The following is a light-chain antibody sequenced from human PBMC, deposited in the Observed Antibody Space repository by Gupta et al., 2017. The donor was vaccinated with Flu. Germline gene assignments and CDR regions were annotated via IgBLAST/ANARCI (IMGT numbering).Light chain of an antibody. CDR3: QSADRSGTYWV. V-gene: IGLV3-25*02. CDR1: PLPEEY. Sequence: HDLTQPPSLSVSPGQTARITCSGEPLPEEYVYWYQQKPGQAPVLVIYKDRDRPPGIPDRFSGSNSGTTVTLTISGVQAEDEAEYYCQSADRSGTYWVFGGGTKLTVL. CDR2: KDR. J-gene: IGLJ3*02.